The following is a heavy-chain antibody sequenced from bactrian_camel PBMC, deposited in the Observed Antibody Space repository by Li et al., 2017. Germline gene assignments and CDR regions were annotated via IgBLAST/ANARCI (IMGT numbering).Heavy chain of an antibody. J-gene: IGHJ4*01. V-gene: IGHV3S53*01. CDR1: GNTMC. Sequence: HVQLVESGGGSVEARGSLRLSCAASGNTMCMGWFRQAPGKEREGVATLDEDDTKIYRPSVKGRFEISKDNAVNTLYLDMNSLKAEDSAMYYCVADPLSGCNWYNLVYFAHRGPGTQVTVS. D-gene: IGHD6*01. CDR3: VADPLSGCNWYNLVYFAH. CDR2: LDEDDTK.